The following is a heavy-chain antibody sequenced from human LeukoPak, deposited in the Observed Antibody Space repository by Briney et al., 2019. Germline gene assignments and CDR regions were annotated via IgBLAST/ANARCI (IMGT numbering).Heavy chain of an antibody. CDR3: ARVGFLEWLWFDP. J-gene: IGHJ5*02. CDR1: GGSISNGDHY. D-gene: IGHD3-3*02. Sequence: SETLSLTCTVSGGSISNGDHYWRWIRQHPGKGLEWIGHIYYSGSTYYNPSLKSRGIISVETSKNQFSLKLSSVTAADTAVYYWARVGFLEWLWFDPWGQGTLVTVSS. CDR2: IYYSGST. V-gene: IGHV4-31*03.